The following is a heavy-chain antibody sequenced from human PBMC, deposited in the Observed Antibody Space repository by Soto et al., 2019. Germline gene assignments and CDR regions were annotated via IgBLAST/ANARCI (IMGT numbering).Heavy chain of an antibody. CDR2: IKSKTDGGTT. J-gene: IGHJ5*02. V-gene: IGHV3-15*01. CDR1: GFTFSNAW. Sequence: EVQLVESGGGLVKPGGSLRLSCAASGFTFSNAWMSWVRQAPGKGLEWVGRIKSKTDGGTTDYAAPVKGRFTISRDDSHNTPYLQMTILKTEDIAVYYCTTDPSYYYGSGSYRVWFDPWGQGTLVTVSS. D-gene: IGHD3-10*01. CDR3: TTDPSYYYGSGSYRVWFDP.